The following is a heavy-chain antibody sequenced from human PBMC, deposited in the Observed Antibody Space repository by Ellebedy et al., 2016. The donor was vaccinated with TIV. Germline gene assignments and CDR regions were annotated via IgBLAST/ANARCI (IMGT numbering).Heavy chain of an antibody. D-gene: IGHD6-19*01. CDR1: GFSLSTSGMR. Sequence: SGPTLVKPTQTLTLTCTFSGFSLSTSGMRVSWIRQPPGKALEWLARIDWDDDKFYSTSLKTRLTISKDTSKNQVVLTMTNMDPVDTATYYCARMHSSGWYLGFDYWGQGTLVTVSS. J-gene: IGHJ4*02. V-gene: IGHV2-70*04. CDR2: IDWDDDK. CDR3: ARMHSSGWYLGFDY.